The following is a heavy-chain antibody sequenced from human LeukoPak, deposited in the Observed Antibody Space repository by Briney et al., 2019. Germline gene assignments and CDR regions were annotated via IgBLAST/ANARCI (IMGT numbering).Heavy chain of an antibody. Sequence: PSETLSLTCTVSGGSISSYYWSWIRQPPGKGLEWIGNIYYNGDTNYNPSLKSRVTISVDASKNQFSLKLSSVTAADTAVYYCARHSGSGSYYSPFDYWGQGTLVTVSS. CDR1: GGSISSYY. CDR2: IYYNGDT. V-gene: IGHV4-59*08. D-gene: IGHD3-10*01. J-gene: IGHJ4*02. CDR3: ARHSGSGSYYSPFDY.